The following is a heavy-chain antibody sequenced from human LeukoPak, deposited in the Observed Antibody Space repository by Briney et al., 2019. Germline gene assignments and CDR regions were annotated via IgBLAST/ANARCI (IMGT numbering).Heavy chain of an antibody. D-gene: IGHD2/OR15-2a*01. CDR1: GYTLTGYY. CDR3: ARWESFYGDINYYYIDV. CDR2: INPNSGGT. Sequence: ASVKVACKASGYTLTGYYMDWVRQAPGQGLEWMGWINPNSGGTNYAQKFQGRVTMTRDTSLSTAYMELSRLRSDDTAVYYCARWESFYGDINYYYIDVWGKGTTVTVSS. J-gene: IGHJ6*03. V-gene: IGHV1-2*02.